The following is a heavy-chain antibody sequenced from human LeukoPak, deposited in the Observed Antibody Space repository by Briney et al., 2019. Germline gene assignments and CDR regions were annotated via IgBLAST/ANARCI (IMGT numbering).Heavy chain of an antibody. Sequence: SETLSLTCTVSGVSLSSYSWSWIRQPPGKGLEWIGRIYTSGNTKYNPSHKRRVTMSVDTSKTEFSLKLSSVTAADTAVHYCARTPRESGENWFDPWGQGTLVTVSS. V-gene: IGHV4-4*07. CDR3: ARTPRESGENWFDP. J-gene: IGHJ5*02. D-gene: IGHD3-10*01. CDR2: IYTSGNT. CDR1: GVSLSSYS.